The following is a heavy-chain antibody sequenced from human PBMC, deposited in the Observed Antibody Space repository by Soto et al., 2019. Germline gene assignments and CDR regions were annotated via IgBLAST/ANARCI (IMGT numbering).Heavy chain of an antibody. J-gene: IGHJ3*01. Sequence: PGGSLRLSCAASGFTFDDYPMHWVRQAPGKGLQWVSLISWDGASTSLADSVQGRFTVSRDNSKNSLYLHMNSVRAEDTALYFCAKDNRAKWLDVWGESFDAWGQGTMVTVSS. CDR2: ISWDGAST. CDR1: GFTFDDYP. V-gene: IGHV3-43*01. D-gene: IGHD3-16*01. CDR3: AKDNRAKWLDVWGESFDA.